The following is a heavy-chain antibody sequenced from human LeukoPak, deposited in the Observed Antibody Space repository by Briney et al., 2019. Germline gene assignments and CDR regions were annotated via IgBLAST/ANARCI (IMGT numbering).Heavy chain of an antibody. Sequence: SETLSLTCSVSGGSISNYYWSWIRQPPGKGLEWIGYISYGGSTNYNPSLQSRVSISVDTSKNQFSLKLSSVTAADTAIYCCARHFSGAAAPLPFDYWGQGTLVTVSS. CDR3: ARHFSGAAAPLPFDY. J-gene: IGHJ4*02. D-gene: IGHD6-13*01. CDR2: ISYGGST. CDR1: GGSISNYY. V-gene: IGHV4-59*08.